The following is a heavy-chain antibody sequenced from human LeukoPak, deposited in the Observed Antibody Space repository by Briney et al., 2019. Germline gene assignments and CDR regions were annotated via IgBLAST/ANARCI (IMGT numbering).Heavy chain of an antibody. CDR3: ARDCRGSDPGKYNWFDP. Sequence: VASVKVSCKASGGTFSSYAISWVRQAPGQGLEWMGGIIPIFGTANYAQKFQGRVTMTRDTSTSTVYMELSSLRSEDTAVYYCARDCRGSDPGKYNWFDPWGQGTLVTVSS. J-gene: IGHJ5*02. V-gene: IGHV1-69*05. CDR2: IIPIFGTA. CDR1: GGTFSSYA. D-gene: IGHD1-14*01.